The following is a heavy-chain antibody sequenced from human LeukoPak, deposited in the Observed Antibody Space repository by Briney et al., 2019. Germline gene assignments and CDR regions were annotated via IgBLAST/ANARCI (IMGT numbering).Heavy chain of an antibody. J-gene: IGHJ5*02. CDR3: ARDNSVRDTAWWFDP. CDR1: GYTFTSYD. D-gene: IGHD2-21*02. V-gene: IGHV1-8*01. Sequence: ASVKVSCKASGYTFTSYDINWVRQATGQGLEWMGWMNPKSGNTGYAQKFQGRVTITRNTSISTDYLELSSLRSEDTAVYYCARDNSVRDTAWWFDPWGQGTLVTVSS. CDR2: MNPKSGNT.